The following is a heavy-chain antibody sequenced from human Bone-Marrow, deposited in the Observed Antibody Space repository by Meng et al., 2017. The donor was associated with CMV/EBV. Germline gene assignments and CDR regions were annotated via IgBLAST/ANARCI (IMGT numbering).Heavy chain of an antibody. Sequence: GESLKISYAASGFTFSSYAMHWVRQAPGKGLEWVAVISYDGSNKYYADSVKGRFTISRDNSKNSLYLQMNSLRAEDTAVYYCARDGNYGDYRWGQGTLVTVSS. V-gene: IGHV3-30-3*01. CDR1: GFTFSSYA. CDR2: ISYDGSNK. D-gene: IGHD4-17*01. CDR3: ARDGNYGDYR. J-gene: IGHJ4*02.